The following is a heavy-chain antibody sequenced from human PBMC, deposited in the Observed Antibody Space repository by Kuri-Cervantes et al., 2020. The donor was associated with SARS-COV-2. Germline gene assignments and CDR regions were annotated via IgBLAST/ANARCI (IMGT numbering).Heavy chain of an antibody. J-gene: IGHJ4*02. CDR3: AGSPGGVFDC. V-gene: IGHV4-34*01. CDR1: GGSFSAYY. CDR2: INHSGST. D-gene: IGHD3-16*01. Sequence: GSLRLSCAVYGGSFSAYYWSWIRQPPGQGLEWIREINHSGSTNYNPSLKSRVTISVDTSKHQLSLKLSSVTAADTAVYYCAGSPGGVFDCWGQGTLVTVSS.